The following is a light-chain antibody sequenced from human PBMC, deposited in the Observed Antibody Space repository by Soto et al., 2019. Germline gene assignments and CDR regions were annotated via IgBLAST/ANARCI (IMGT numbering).Light chain of an antibody. CDR1: QAVNTR. J-gene: IGKJ1*01. CDR3: HQRQSWPRT. CDR2: LTS. V-gene: IGKV3-11*01. Sequence: EIVLTQSPATLSSFPGDRVTLSCRSSQAVNTRLAWYQHKPGQAPRLLISLTSNRAAGIPARFSGSGSGTDFTLTISDVEPEDFAVYDCHQRQSWPRTFGQGTKVDIK.